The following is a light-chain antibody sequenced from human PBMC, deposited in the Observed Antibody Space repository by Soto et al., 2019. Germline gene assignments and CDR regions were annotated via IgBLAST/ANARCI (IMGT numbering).Light chain of an antibody. CDR2: KAS. CDR1: QSISSW. CDR3: QEYNSWRGEWT. V-gene: IGKV1-5*03. J-gene: IGKJ1*01. Sequence: DIQMTQSPSTLSASVGDRVTITFRASQSISSWLAWYQQKPGKAPKLLIYKASTLESGVPSRFSGSGSRTEFTLTISSLQPDDFATYYCQEYNSWRGEWTFGQGTK.